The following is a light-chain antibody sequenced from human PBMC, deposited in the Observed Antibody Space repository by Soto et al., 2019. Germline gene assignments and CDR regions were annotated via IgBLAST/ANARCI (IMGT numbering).Light chain of an antibody. V-gene: IGKV3-11*01. CDR1: QSVSSY. CDR3: QHRSKWPPT. CDR2: DAY. J-gene: IGKJ5*01. Sequence: EIVLTLSPCTLSLSTGDRASLSCRASQSVSSYLAWYLQKPCQPPRLLIYDAYNRATGIPARFSGSGSGTDFTLTISSLEPEDFATYYCQHRSKWPPTFGQGTRLET.